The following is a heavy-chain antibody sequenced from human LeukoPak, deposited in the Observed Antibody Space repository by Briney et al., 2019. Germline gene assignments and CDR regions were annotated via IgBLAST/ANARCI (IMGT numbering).Heavy chain of an antibody. D-gene: IGHD4-17*01. CDR3: ARGAETVTTPRFDY. CDR2: INPNSGGT. V-gene: IGHV1-2*04. Sequence: ASVEVSCKASGYTFTGYYIHWVRQAPGQGLEWMGWINPNSGGTNYAQKFQGWVTMTRDTSISTAYMELSRLRSDDTAVYYCARGAETVTTPRFDYWGQGTLVTVSS. J-gene: IGHJ4*02. CDR1: GYTFTGYY.